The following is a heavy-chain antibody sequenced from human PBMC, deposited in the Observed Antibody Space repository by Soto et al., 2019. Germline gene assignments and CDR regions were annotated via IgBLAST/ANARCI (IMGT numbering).Heavy chain of an antibody. V-gene: IGHV5-10-1*01. J-gene: IGHJ6*02. D-gene: IGHD6-6*01. CDR2: IDPSDSYT. CDR3: ARRYSSSDGMDV. Sequence: GESLKISCKGSGYSFTSYWISWVRRMPGKGLEWMGRIDPSDSYTNYSPSFQGHVTISADKSISTAYLQWSSLKASDTAMYYCARRYSSSDGMDVWGQGTTVTVSS. CDR1: GYSFTSYW.